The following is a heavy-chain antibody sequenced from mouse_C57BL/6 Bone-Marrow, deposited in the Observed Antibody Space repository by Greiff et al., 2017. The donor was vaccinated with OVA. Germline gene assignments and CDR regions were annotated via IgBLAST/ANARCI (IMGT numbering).Heavy chain of an antibody. J-gene: IGHJ2*01. V-gene: IGHV1-76*01. Sequence: VKLMESGAELVRPGASVKLSCTASGYTFTDYYINWVKQRPGQGLEWIARIYPGSGNTYYNEKFKGKATLTAEKSSSTAYMQLSSLTSEDSAVYFCARSTTVVAGDYWGQGTTLTVSS. D-gene: IGHD1-1*01. CDR1: GYTFTDYY. CDR2: IYPGSGNT. CDR3: ARSTTVVAGDY.